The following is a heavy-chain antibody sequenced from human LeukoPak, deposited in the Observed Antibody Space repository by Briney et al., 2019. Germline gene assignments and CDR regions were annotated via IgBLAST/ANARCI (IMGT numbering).Heavy chain of an antibody. Sequence: GGSLRLSCAASGFSFSTYAMTWDRQLPGKGLEWVSAITTSGGTTKYADSVKGRFTISRDNSKNTLYLQMNSLRAEDTAIYYCAKDPNGDYIGAFDNWGQGTMVTVSS. J-gene: IGHJ3*02. V-gene: IGHV3-23*01. D-gene: IGHD2-8*01. CDR2: ITTSGGTT. CDR3: AKDPNGDYIGAFDN. CDR1: GFSFSTYA.